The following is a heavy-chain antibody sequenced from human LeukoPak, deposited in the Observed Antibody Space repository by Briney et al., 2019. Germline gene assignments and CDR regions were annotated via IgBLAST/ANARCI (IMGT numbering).Heavy chain of an antibody. CDR3: ARVVRSLWFGELPFDP. J-gene: IGHJ5*02. CDR2: INAGNGNT. V-gene: IGHV1-3*01. CDR1: GYTFTSYA. Sequence: ASVKVSCTASGYTFTSYAMHWVRQAPGQRLEWMGWINAGNGNTKYSQKFQGRVTITRDTSASTAYMELSSLRSEDTAVYYCARVVRSLWFGELPFDPWGQGTLVTVSS. D-gene: IGHD3-10*01.